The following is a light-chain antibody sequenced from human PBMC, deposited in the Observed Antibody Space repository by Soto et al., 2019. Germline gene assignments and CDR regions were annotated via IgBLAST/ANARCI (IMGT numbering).Light chain of an antibody. CDR2: DVS. V-gene: IGLV2-14*01. CDR3: SSYTITSTVL. CDR1: SSDVGDYNY. J-gene: IGLJ2*01. Sequence: QSALTQPASVSGSPGQSITISCTATSSDVGDYNYVSWYQQHPGKAPKLMIYDVSNRPSGVSNRFSGSKSDNTASLNISGLQAEDEAHYYCSSYTITSTVLFGGGTKLTVL.